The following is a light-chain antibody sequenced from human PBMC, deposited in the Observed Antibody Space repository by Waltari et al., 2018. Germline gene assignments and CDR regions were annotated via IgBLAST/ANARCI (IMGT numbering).Light chain of an antibody. V-gene: IGKV1-39*01. Sequence: DIQVTQSPSSLSASVGDRVTITCWASESISTILNWYQQKPGKAPNFLIYRASNLQSWVPSRFSGSGSGTDFTLTITNLQPEDFATYYCQHSYSIPFPFGPGTTVDIK. CDR2: RAS. J-gene: IGKJ3*01. CDR3: QHSYSIPFP. CDR1: ESISTI.